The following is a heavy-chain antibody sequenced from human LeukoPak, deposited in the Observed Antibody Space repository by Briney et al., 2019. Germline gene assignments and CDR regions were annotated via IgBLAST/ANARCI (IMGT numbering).Heavy chain of an antibody. CDR1: GYTFTSYY. Sequence: ASVKVSCKASGYTFTSYYMHWVRQAPGQGLERMGIINPSGGSTSYAQKFQGRVTMTRDTSTGTVYMELSSLRSEDTAVYYCARRTDYYDSSGYQFDYWGQGTLVTVSS. CDR3: ARRTDYYDSSGYQFDY. V-gene: IGHV1-46*01. CDR2: INPSGGST. D-gene: IGHD3-22*01. J-gene: IGHJ4*02.